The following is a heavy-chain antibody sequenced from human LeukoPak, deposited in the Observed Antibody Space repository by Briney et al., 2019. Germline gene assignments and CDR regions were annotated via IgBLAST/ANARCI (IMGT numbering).Heavy chain of an antibody. CDR3: ARDMYSGSHNWFDP. CDR1: GGSISSSSYY. CDR2: IYYSGST. J-gene: IGHJ5*02. V-gene: IGHV4-39*07. D-gene: IGHD1-26*01. Sequence: SETLSLTCTVSGGSISSSSYYWGWIRQPPGKGLEWIGSIYYSGSTYYNPSLKSRVTISVGTSKNQFSLKLSSVTAADTAVYYCARDMYSGSHNWFDPWGQGTLVTVSS.